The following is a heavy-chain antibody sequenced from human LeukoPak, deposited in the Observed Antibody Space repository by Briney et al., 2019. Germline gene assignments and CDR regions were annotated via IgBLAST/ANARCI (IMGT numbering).Heavy chain of an antibody. CDR3: ARGDDYYDSSGYNSAFDI. J-gene: IGHJ3*02. CDR1: GGSISSYY. D-gene: IGHD3-22*01. CDR2: IYTSGST. V-gene: IGHV4-4*07. Sequence: PSETLSLTCTVSGGSISSYYWSWIRQPAGKGLEWIGRIYTSGSTNYNPSLKSRVTMSVDTSKNQFSLKLSSVTAADTAVYYCARGDDYYDSSGYNSAFDIWGQGTMVTVSS.